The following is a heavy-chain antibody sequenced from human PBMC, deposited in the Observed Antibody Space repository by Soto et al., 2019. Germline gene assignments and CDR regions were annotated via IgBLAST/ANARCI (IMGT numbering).Heavy chain of an antibody. CDR1: GFTFSSYW. V-gene: IGHV3-74*01. J-gene: IGHJ6*03. D-gene: IGHD2-21*02. CDR3: VRDRYGDVLNYYYYMDV. Sequence: GGSLRLSCAASGFTFSSYWMHWVRQVPGGGLVWVSHINSEGSATNYADSVKGRFTISRDNAKNTLYLQMNSLRAEDTAVYYCVRDRYGDVLNYYYYMDVWGKGTTVTVSS. CDR2: INSEGSAT.